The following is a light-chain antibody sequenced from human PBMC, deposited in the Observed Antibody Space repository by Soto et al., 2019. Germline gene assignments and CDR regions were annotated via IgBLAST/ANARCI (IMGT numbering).Light chain of an antibody. CDR2: QDT. CDR1: NLGDRY. Sequence: SYELTQPPSVSVSPGQTASISCSGANLGDRYVCWYQQKPGQSPVLVIYQDTKRPSGIPERFSGSNSGNTATLTISGTQPMDEADDYCRAWDSSSFGGGTKVTVL. V-gene: IGLV3-1*01. CDR3: RAWDSSS. J-gene: IGLJ2*01.